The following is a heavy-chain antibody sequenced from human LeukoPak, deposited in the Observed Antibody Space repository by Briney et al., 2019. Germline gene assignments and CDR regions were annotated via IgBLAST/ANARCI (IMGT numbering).Heavy chain of an antibody. CDR2: IYPNGGST. CDR1: AYTFTTYY. D-gene: IGHD5-24*01. V-gene: IGHV1-46*01. Sequence: ASVKVSCKASAYTFTTYYMHWVRQAPGQGLEWLGIIYPNGGSTTYAQKFQRRVTKTKDRSTGTVYMELSSLRSEETAGYFCAGERPDGYNFDHWGQGTLVTVSS. J-gene: IGHJ4*02. CDR3: AGERPDGYNFDH.